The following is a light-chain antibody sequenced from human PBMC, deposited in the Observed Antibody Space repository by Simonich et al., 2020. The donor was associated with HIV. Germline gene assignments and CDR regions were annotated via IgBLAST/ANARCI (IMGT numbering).Light chain of an antibody. CDR2: EGS. CDR1: SSDVGLFNL. J-gene: IGLJ1*01. Sequence: QSALTQPPSVSGSPGQPFTIPCTGTSSDVGLFNLFSWYHKRPGKAPKLTIYEGSKRPSGVSNRFSGSKSGNTASLTISGLQAEDEADYYCCSYAGGSTYVFGTGTKVTVL. CDR3: CSYAGGSTYV. V-gene: IGLV2-23*01.